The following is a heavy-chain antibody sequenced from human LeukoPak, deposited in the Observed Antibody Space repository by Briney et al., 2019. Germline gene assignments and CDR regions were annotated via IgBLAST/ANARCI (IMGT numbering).Heavy chain of an antibody. Sequence: ASVKVSCKASGYTFTSYGISWVRQAPGQGLEWMGWISGYNGNTNYAQKLQGRVTMTTDTSTSTAYMELKSLRSDDTAAYYCARRGGVVGAFDYWGQGTLVTVSS. V-gene: IGHV1-18*01. D-gene: IGHD3-3*01. CDR3: ARRGGVVGAFDY. J-gene: IGHJ4*02. CDR1: GYTFTSYG. CDR2: ISGYNGNT.